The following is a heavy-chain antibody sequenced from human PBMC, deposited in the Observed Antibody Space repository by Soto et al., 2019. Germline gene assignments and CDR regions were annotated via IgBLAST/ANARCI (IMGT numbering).Heavy chain of an antibody. CDR2: IWYDGSNK. J-gene: IGHJ4*02. CDR1: GFTFSSYG. V-gene: IGHV3-33*01. CDR3: ATGNDAMVRGVRIDY. D-gene: IGHD3-10*01. Sequence: GGSLRLSCAASGFTFSSYGMHWVRQAPGKGLEWVAVIWYDGSNKYYADSVKGRFTISRDNSKNTLYLQMNSLRAEDTAVYYCATGNDAMVRGVRIDYWGQGTLVTVSS.